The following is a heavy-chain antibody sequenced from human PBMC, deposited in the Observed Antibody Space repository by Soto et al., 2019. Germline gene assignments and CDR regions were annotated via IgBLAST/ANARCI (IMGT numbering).Heavy chain of an antibody. D-gene: IGHD4-17*01. Sequence: QITLKESGPTLVKPTQTLTLTCTFSGFSLTTSGVGVGWIRQPPGKALEWLALIYWDDAKRYSPSLKIRLTITKDTSKNQVVLTRTNMDPADSATYFCAHRTTTVTWWFDPWGPGTLVTVSS. J-gene: IGHJ5*02. CDR1: GFSLTTSGVG. CDR2: IYWDDAK. V-gene: IGHV2-5*02. CDR3: AHRTTTVTWWFDP.